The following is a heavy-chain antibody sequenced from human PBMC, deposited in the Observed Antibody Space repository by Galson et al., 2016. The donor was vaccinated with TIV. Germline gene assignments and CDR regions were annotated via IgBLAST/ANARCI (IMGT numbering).Heavy chain of an antibody. D-gene: IGHD1-14*01. CDR3: ARTTLGGTWDAHFDF. CDR2: ISSGNSFI. CDR1: GFTFTAYT. Sequence: SLRLSCAASGFTFTAYTMNWVRQAPGKGLEWVASISSGNSFIYYEDSVKGRFTVSRDNAKKSVDLQMVSLRAEDTAVYYCARTTLGGTWDAHFDFWGLGIQVTVSS. V-gene: IGHV3-21*01. J-gene: IGHJ4*02.